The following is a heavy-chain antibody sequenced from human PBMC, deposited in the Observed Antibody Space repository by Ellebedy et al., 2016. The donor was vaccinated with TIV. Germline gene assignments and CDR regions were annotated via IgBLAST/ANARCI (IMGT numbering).Heavy chain of an antibody. V-gene: IGHV4-59*01. J-gene: IGHJ5*02. CDR3: ARLGDYSTHWFDP. D-gene: IGHD4-11*01. CDR2: IHYSGTT. Sequence: MPSETLSLTCAVSGGSISSYYWNWIRQPPGKGLEWIGYIHYSGTTNYNPSLKSRVTISVDTSKNQFSLKLSSVTAADTAVYYCARLGDYSTHWFDPWGQGALVTVSS. CDR1: GGSISSYY.